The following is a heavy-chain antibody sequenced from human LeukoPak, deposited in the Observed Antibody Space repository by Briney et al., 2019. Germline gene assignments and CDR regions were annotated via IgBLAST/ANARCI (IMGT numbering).Heavy chain of an antibody. J-gene: IGHJ5*02. CDR1: GFTFSNAR. CDR3: TTDPLPVLRGRISRA. CDR2: IKSKSDGGTT. D-gene: IGHD3-10*01. Sequence: GGSLRLSCAASGFTFSNARMSWVRKAPGKGLEWVGRIKSKSDGGTTVYAAPVTGRFTISTDDSRNTLYLQMYSLRSEHRALYYCTTDPLPVLRGRISRAWGQGTL. V-gene: IGHV3-15*01.